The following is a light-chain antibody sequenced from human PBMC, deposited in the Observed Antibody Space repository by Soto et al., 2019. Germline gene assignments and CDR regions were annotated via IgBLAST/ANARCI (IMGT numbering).Light chain of an antibody. CDR3: ETWDTNSRV. CDR1: RGHSGYI. CDR2: LEGTGSY. V-gene: IGLV4-60*03. J-gene: IGLJ2*01. Sequence: QLVLTQSSSASASLGSSVKLTCTLSRGHSGYIIAWHQQQPGKAPRYLMKLEGTGSYNKGSGVPDRFSGSSSGADRYLTISNLQSDDEADYYCETWDTNSRVYGGGTQLTVL.